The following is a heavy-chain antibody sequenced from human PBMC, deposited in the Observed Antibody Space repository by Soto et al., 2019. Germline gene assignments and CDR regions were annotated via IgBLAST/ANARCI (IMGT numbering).Heavy chain of an antibody. Sequence: PETLSLTCTVSGGSISSSSYYWCWIRQPPGKGLEWIGSIYYSGNTYYNPSLKSRVTISVDTSKNQFSLKLSSVTAADTAVYYCARHSDCSTTSCYTIFYYYGMDVWGQGTTVTVSS. CDR3: ARHSDCSTTSCYTIFYYYGMDV. D-gene: IGHD2-2*02. CDR2: IYYSGNT. J-gene: IGHJ6*02. CDR1: GGSISSSSYY. V-gene: IGHV4-39*01.